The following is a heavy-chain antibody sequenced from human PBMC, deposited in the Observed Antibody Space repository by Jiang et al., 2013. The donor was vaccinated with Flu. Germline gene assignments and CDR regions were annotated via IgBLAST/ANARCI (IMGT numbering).Heavy chain of an antibody. Sequence: VQSGSELKKPGASVKVSCKASGYTFTRFAMNWVRQAPGQGLQWMGWVNTNTGNPTYAQGFTGRFAFSLDTSVSTSYLQISSLKAEDTAVYYCAEGPGVFLEWSLFSQLRHGTSWGQG. CDR1: GYTFTRFA. D-gene: IGHD3-3*01. J-gene: IGHJ3*01. V-gene: IGHV7-4-1*02. CDR2: VNTNTGNP. CDR3: AEGPGVFLEWSLFSQLRHGTS.